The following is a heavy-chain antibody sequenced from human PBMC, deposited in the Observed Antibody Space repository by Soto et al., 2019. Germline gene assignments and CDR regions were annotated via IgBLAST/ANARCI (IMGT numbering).Heavy chain of an antibody. CDR1: GGTFSSYA. D-gene: IGHD2-8*01. J-gene: IGHJ4*02. V-gene: IGHV1-69*06. CDR3: ARQGYCTNGVCGHGY. CDR2: IIPIFGTA. Sequence: SSVKVSCKASGGTFSSYAISWVRQAPGQGLEWMGGIIPIFGTANYAQKFQGRVTITADKSTSTAYMELSSLRSEDTAVYYCARQGYCTNGVCGHGYWGQGTLVTVSS.